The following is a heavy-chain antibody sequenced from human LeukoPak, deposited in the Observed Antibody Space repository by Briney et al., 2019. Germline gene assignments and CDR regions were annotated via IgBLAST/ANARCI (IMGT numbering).Heavy chain of an antibody. CDR3: ARGHRSQRVINLGLDY. D-gene: IGHD2-21*01. CDR1: GGSISSSNYY. J-gene: IGHJ4*02. CDR2: IYYTGST. Sequence: SETLSLTCTVSGGSISSSNYYWGWIRQPPGEGLEWIGSIYYTGSTYYNPSLKSRITISVDTSKNQFSLKLSSLTAADTAVYYCARGHRSQRVINLGLDYWGQGTLVTVSS. V-gene: IGHV4-39*07.